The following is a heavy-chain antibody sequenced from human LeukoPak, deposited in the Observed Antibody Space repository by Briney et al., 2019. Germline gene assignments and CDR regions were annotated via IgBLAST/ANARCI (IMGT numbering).Heavy chain of an antibody. Sequence: SETLSLTCTVSGGSISSYYWSWIRQPPGKGLEWIGYIYYSGSTNYNPSLKSRVTISVDTSKNQFSLKLSSVTAADTAVYYCARGSVAGYSYYYYGMDVWGQGTTVTVSS. D-gene: IGHD2-15*01. V-gene: IGHV4-59*01. CDR1: GGSISSYY. CDR2: IYYSGST. J-gene: IGHJ6*02. CDR3: ARGSVAGYSYYYYGMDV.